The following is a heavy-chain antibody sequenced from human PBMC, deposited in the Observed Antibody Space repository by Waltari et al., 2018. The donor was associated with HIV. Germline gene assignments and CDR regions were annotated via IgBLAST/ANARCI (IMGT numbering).Heavy chain of an antibody. D-gene: IGHD2-21*01. CDR2: INQDGTKK. CDR3: ARDLWPEDF. V-gene: IGHV3-7*01. CDR1: GSTFTSDY. J-gene: IGHJ4*02. Sequence: EVQLVESGGVLVQPGGSLRLSCVASGSTFTSDYMSWVRQAPGEGLGWVANINQDGTKKFYVDSVKGRFTISRDNAKNSVYLQINSLRAEDSAIYCCARDLWPEDFWGQGTLVTVSS.